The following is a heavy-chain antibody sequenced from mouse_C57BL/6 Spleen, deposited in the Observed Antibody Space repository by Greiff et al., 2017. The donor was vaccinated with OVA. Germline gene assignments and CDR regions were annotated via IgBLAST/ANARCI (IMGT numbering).Heavy chain of an antibody. CDR1: GYAFSSYW. V-gene: IGHV1-80*01. D-gene: IGHD3-1*01. Sequence: QVQLKESGAELVKPGASVKISCKASGYAFSSYWMNWVKQRPGKGLEWIGQIYPGDGATNYNGKFKGKATLTADKSSSTAYMQLSSLTSEDSAVYFCARSGRWSSYLDYWGQGTTLTVSS. CDR2: IYPGDGAT. CDR3: ARSGRWSSYLDY. J-gene: IGHJ2*01.